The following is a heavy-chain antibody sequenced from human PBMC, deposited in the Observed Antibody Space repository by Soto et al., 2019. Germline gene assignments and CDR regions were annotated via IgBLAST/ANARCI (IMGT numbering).Heavy chain of an antibody. Sequence: PGESLKISCKGSGYSFTNYWIGWVRQMPGKGLEWMGIIYPGDSDTRYRPSFQGPVTISADKSISTAYLQWNSLKASDTAMYYGVRQRGGYCVGVSCSGGYFYVRDVWGQGTTVPVSS. V-gene: IGHV5-51*01. CDR2: IYPGDSDT. CDR3: VRQRGGYCVGVSCSGGYFYVRDV. J-gene: IGHJ6*02. D-gene: IGHD2-21*01. CDR1: GYSFTNYW.